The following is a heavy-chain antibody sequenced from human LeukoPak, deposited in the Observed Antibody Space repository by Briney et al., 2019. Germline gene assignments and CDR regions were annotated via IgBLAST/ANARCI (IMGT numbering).Heavy chain of an antibody. CDR3: ARDLRGSGFWSGYYAHYYYYGMDV. CDR1: GDSVSSNSAA. CDR2: TYYRSKWYN. J-gene: IGHJ6*02. V-gene: IGHV6-1*01. Sequence: SQTLSLTCAISGDSVSSNSAAWNWIRQSPSRGLEWLGRTYYRSKWYNDYAVSVKSRITINPDTSKNQFSLRLNSVTPEDTAVYYCARDLRGSGFWSGYYAHYYYYGMDVWGQGTTVTVSS. D-gene: IGHD3-3*01.